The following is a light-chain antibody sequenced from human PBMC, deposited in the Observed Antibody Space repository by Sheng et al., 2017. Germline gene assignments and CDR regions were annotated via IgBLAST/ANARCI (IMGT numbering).Light chain of an antibody. CDR3: QQRKNWPPLT. Sequence: EIVMTQSPATLSLSPGERATLSCRASQSVSSNVAWYQQKPGLAPRLLIYGASSRATGFPARLSGSGSGTEFTLTISSLQSEDFAVYYCQQRKNWPPLTFGGGTKVEIK. J-gene: IGKJ4*01. CDR1: QSVSSN. CDR2: GAS. V-gene: IGKV3-15*01.